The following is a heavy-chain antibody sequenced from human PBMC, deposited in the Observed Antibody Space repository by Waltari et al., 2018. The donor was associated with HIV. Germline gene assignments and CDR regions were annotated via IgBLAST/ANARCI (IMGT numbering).Heavy chain of an antibody. CDR3: VLVPASY. Sequence: EVQLLESGGGSVQPGGSLRLSCAASGLSIRNYAMSGVRQAPGRGPEWVSSISVSDDTTYYADFVRGRFIISRDNPKNTLYLQMNSLRAEDTAIYYCVLVPASYWGQGTLVTVSS. J-gene: IGHJ4*02. CDR1: GLSIRNYA. CDR2: ISVSDDTT. D-gene: IGHD6-6*01. V-gene: IGHV3-23*01.